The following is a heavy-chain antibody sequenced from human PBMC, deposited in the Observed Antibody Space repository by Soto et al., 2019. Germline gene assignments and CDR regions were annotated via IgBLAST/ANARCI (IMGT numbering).Heavy chain of an antibody. V-gene: IGHV4-59*01. D-gene: IGHD6-19*01. CDR1: GGSISSYY. CDR3: ARGQYSRGWLNYFQH. Sequence: QVQLQESGPGLVKPSETLSLTCTVSGGSISSYYWSWIRQPPGKGLEWIGYIYYSGSTNYNPSLKSRVTISVDTSKNQFSLKLSSVTAADTAVYYCARGQYSRGWLNYFQHWGQGTLVTVSS. CDR2: IYYSGST. J-gene: IGHJ1*01.